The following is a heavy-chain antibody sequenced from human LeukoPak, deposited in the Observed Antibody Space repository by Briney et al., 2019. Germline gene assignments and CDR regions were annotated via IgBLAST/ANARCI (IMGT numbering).Heavy chain of an antibody. V-gene: IGHV3-74*01. CDR2: INSDGSST. CDR1: GLTFSSYW. J-gene: IGHJ5*02. D-gene: IGHD3-16*02. Sequence: GGFLRLSCAASGLTFSSYWMHWVRQAPGKGLVWVSRINSDGSSTSYADSVKGRFTISRDNAKNTLYLQMNSLRAEDTAVYYCARESYDYVWGSYRFNWFDPWGQRTLVTVSS. CDR3: ARESYDYVWGSYRFNWFDP.